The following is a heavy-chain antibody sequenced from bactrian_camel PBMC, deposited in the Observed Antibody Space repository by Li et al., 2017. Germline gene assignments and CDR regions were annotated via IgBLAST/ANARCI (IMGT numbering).Heavy chain of an antibody. CDR2: ISTDGTT. D-gene: IGHD1*01. V-gene: IGHV3S53*01. CDR3: NAVMGKSWLRRNCDGYY. J-gene: IGHJ4*01. CDR1: GNAIRRCS. Sequence: QLVESGGGSVQAGGSLRLSCEVRGLTGNAIRRCSMAWYRQAPGKEHELVSSISTDGTTNYVDSVKGRFTVSQDKSLSTVWLQMDSLKAEDTAMYYCNAVMGKSWLRRNCDGYYWGQGTQVTVS.